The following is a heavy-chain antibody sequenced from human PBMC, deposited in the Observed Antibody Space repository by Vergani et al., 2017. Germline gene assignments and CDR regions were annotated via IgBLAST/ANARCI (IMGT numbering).Heavy chain of an antibody. V-gene: IGHV4-30-2*01. CDR3: ARVGSSGYYPNWFDP. Sequence: QLQLQESGSGLVKPSQTLSLTCAVSGGSISSGGYSWSWIRQPPGKGLEWIGYIYHSGITYYNPSLKGRVTISVDRSKNQFSLKLSSVTAADTAVYYCARVGSSGYYPNWFDPWGQGTLVTVSS. J-gene: IGHJ5*02. CDR1: GGSISSGGYS. D-gene: IGHD3-22*01. CDR2: IYHSGIT.